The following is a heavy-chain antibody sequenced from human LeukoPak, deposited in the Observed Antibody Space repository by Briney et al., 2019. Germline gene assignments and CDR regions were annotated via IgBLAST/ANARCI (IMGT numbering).Heavy chain of an antibody. V-gene: IGHV3-23*01. CDR2: ISSSGAGT. CDR1: GFTFSTYA. CDR3: VKDHGWLLYS. D-gene: IGHD3-9*01. J-gene: IGHJ4*02. Sequence: GGSLRLSCAASGFTFSTYAMSWVRQGPGKGLEWVSAISSSGAGTYYADSVKGRFTISRDNSKNTLYLQMNSLRAEDTAVYYCVKDHGWLLYSWGQGALVTVSS.